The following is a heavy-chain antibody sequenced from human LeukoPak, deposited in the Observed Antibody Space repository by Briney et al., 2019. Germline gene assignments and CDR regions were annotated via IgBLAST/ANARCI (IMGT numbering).Heavy chain of an antibody. Sequence: PSETLSLTCTVSGGSISSSYWSWIRQPPGKGLEWIGYIYYSGSTNYNPSLKSRVTISVDTSKNQFSLKLSSVTAADTAVYYCARGGYYYDSNGYPGWSEYLYFDLWGRGTLVTVSS. J-gene: IGHJ2*01. V-gene: IGHV4-59*01. CDR3: ARGGYYYDSNGYPGWSEYLYFDL. CDR1: GGSISSSY. D-gene: IGHD3-22*01. CDR2: IYYSGST.